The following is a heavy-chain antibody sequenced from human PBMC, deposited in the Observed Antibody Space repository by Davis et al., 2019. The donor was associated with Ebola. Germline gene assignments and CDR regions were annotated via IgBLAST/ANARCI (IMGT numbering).Heavy chain of an antibody. CDR1: GYTFIGYY. V-gene: IGHV1-2*02. Sequence: ASVQVPCKASGYTFIGYYIHWVRQAPGQDLEWMGWLNPHGGATKYAQRSQDRVNLTRDMSISTAYMDLSRLKSDDKAVYYCASGRSSSRWAFDMWGQGTMVTVSS. CDR2: LNPHGGAT. CDR3: ASGRSSSRWAFDM. J-gene: IGHJ3*02. D-gene: IGHD6-13*01.